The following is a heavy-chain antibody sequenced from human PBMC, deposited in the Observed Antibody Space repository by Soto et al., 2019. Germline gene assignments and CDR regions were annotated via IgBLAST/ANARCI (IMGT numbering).Heavy chain of an antibody. CDR2: ISAYNGNT. V-gene: IGHV1-18*01. CDR1: GYTFTSYG. D-gene: IGHD2-15*01. Sequence: ASVKVSCKASGYTFTSYGISWVRQAPGQGLEWMGWISAYNGNTNYAQKLQGRVTMTTDTSTSTAYMELRSLRSDDTAVYYCARDVGCSGGSCYSGSDIFDYWGQGTLVTVSS. CDR3: ARDVGCSGGSCYSGSDIFDY. J-gene: IGHJ4*02.